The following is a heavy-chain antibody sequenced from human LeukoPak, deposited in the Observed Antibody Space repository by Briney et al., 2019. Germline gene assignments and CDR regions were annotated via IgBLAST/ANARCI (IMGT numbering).Heavy chain of an antibody. Sequence: GASVKVSCKASGYTFTSYDINWVRQATGQGLEWMGWMNPNSGNTGYAQKFQGRVTMTRNTPISTAYMELSSLRCEDTAGCYFARVGDYESFDAFDIWGQGTMVTVSS. D-gene: IGHD4-17*01. V-gene: IGHV1-8*01. CDR2: MNPNSGNT. CDR3: ARVGDYESFDAFDI. J-gene: IGHJ3*02. CDR1: GYTFTSYD.